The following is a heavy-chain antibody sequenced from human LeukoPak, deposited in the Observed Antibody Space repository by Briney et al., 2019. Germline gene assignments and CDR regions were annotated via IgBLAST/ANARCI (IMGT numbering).Heavy chain of an antibody. CDR3: ARVVYDSSTYPKSYFDF. CDR2: IYYRGIT. D-gene: IGHD3-22*01. J-gene: IGHJ4*02. CDR1: GGSISSSSYY. V-gene: IGHV4-39*07. Sequence: PSETLSLTCTVSGGSISSSSYYWGWIRQPPGKGLEWIGSIYYRGITYYNPSLKSRVTISVDTSKNQFSLKLSSVTAADTAVYYSARVVYDSSTYPKSYFDFWGQGTLVTVSS.